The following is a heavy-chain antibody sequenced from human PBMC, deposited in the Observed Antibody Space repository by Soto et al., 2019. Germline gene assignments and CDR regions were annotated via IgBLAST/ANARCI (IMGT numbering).Heavy chain of an antibody. CDR1: GYTFTSYG. CDR3: ARVSSLRFLEWLAPNYYYMDV. D-gene: IGHD3-3*01. CDR2: ISAYNGNT. V-gene: IGHV1-18*01. J-gene: IGHJ6*03. Sequence: ASVKVSCKASGYTFTSYGISWVRQAPGQGLEWMGWISAYNGNTNYAQKLQGGVTMTTDTSTSTAYMELRSLRSDDTAVYYCARVSSLRFLEWLAPNYYYMDVWGKGTTVTVSS.